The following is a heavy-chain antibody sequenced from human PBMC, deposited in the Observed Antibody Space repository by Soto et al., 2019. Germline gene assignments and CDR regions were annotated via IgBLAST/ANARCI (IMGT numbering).Heavy chain of an antibody. D-gene: IGHD2-21*02. J-gene: IGHJ4*02. CDR1: GFTFSSYS. V-gene: IGHV3-48*01. Sequence: GGFLRLSCAASGFTFSSYSMNWVRQAPGKGLEWVSYISSSSSIIYYADSVKGRFTISRDNAKNSLYLQMNGLRAEDTAVYYCARDRTVTAHPNYFDYWGQGTLVTVSS. CDR2: ISSSSSII. CDR3: ARDRTVTAHPNYFDY.